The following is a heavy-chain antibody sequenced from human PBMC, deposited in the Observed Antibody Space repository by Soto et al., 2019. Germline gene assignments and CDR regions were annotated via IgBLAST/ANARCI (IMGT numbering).Heavy chain of an antibody. Sequence: TSETLSLTCAVYGGSFSGYYWSWIRQPPGKGLEWIGEINHSGSTNYNPSLKSRVTISVDTSKNQFSLKLSSVTAADTAVYYCARAEGYCSSTSCYRNWFDPRGQGTLVTVSS. V-gene: IGHV4-34*01. CDR2: INHSGST. CDR3: ARAEGYCSSTSCYRNWFDP. J-gene: IGHJ5*02. CDR1: GGSFSGYY. D-gene: IGHD2-2*01.